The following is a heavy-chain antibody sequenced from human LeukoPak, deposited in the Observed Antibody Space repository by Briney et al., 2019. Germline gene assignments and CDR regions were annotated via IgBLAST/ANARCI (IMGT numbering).Heavy chain of an antibody. Sequence: GGSLTLSCAASGFTFSSYSMNWVRQAPGKGLEWVSSISSSSSYIYYADSVKGRFTISRDNAKNSLYLQMNSLRAEDTAVYYCAREESSSWYNWGQGTLVTVSS. V-gene: IGHV3-21*01. J-gene: IGHJ4*02. CDR3: AREESSSWYN. CDR1: GFTFSSYS. D-gene: IGHD6-13*01. CDR2: ISSSSSYI.